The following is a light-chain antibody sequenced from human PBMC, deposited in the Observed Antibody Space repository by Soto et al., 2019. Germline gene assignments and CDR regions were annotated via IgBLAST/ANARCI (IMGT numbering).Light chain of an antibody. V-gene: IGLV2-8*01. CDR1: SSDVGGYNY. CDR2: EVS. CDR3: SSYAGSNNFVV. Sequence: QSALTQPPSASGSPGQSVIISCTGTSSDVGGYNYVSWYQQHPGKAPKPMIYEVSKRPSGVPDRFSGSKSGNTASLTVSGLQTEDEADYYCSSYAGSNNFVVFGGGTKVTVL. J-gene: IGLJ2*01.